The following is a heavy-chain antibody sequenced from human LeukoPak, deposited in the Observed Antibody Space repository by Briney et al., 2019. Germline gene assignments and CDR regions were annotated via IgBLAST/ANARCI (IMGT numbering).Heavy chain of an antibody. V-gene: IGHV3-30-3*01. D-gene: IGHD4-17*01. CDR2: ISYDGSNK. CDR3: ARDRGDYGDTVDY. Sequence: GSLRLSRAASGLTFSSYAMHWVRQAPGKGLEWVAVISYDGSNKYYADSVKGRFTISRDNSKNTLYLQMNSLRAEDTAVYYCARDRGDYGDTVDYWGQGTLVTVSS. J-gene: IGHJ4*02. CDR1: GLTFSSYA.